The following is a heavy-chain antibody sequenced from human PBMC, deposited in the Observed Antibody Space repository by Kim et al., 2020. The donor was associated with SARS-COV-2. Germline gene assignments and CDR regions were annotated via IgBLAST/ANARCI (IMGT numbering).Heavy chain of an antibody. J-gene: IGHJ5*02. V-gene: IGHV1-3*01. CDR3: AGDYYDSSGWGWFDP. D-gene: IGHD3-22*01. Sequence: QKFQGRVPITRDTSASTAYMELSSLRSEDTAVYYCAGDYYDSSGWGWFDPWGQGTLVTVSS.